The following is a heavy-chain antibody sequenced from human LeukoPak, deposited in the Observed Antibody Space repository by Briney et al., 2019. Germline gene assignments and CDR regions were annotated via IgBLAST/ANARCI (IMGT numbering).Heavy chain of an antibody. Sequence: GGSLRLSCAASGFTFRNYAMQWVRQAPGKGLEWVALIFYVGTNKYYADSVKGRFTISRDNSQNTLYLQMNSLRPEDTAVYYCGRLMGGYDSYFYGMDVWGQGTTVTVSS. CDR1: GFTFRNYA. V-gene: IGHV3-30*02. D-gene: IGHD5-12*01. CDR2: IFYVGTNK. J-gene: IGHJ6*02. CDR3: GRLMGGYDSYFYGMDV.